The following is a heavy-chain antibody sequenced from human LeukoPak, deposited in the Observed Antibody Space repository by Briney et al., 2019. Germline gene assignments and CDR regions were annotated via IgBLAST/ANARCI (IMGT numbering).Heavy chain of an antibody. J-gene: IGHJ4*02. CDR3: ARSHSSTAKSFDY. Sequence: PSETLSLTCTVSGGSISSSSYYWGWIRQPPGKGLEWIGSIYYSGSTYYNPSLKSRVTISVDTSKNQFSLKLSSVTAADTAVYYCARSHSSTAKSFDYWGQGTLVTVSS. CDR1: GGSISSSSYY. CDR2: IYYSGST. D-gene: IGHD6-13*01. V-gene: IGHV4-39*07.